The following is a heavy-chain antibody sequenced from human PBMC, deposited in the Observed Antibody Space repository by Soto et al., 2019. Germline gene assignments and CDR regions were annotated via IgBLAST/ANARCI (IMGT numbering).Heavy chain of an antibody. Sequence: QVQLVESGGGVVQPGRSLRLSCAASGFTFSSYGMHWVRQAPGKGLEWVAVIWYDGSNKYYADSVKGRFTISRDNSKNTLYLQMNSLRAEDTAVYYCARDRGHHYYDSSGHDYWGQGTLVTVSS. CDR3: ARDRGHHYYDSSGHDY. CDR2: IWYDGSNK. CDR1: GFTFSSYG. J-gene: IGHJ4*02. D-gene: IGHD3-22*01. V-gene: IGHV3-33*01.